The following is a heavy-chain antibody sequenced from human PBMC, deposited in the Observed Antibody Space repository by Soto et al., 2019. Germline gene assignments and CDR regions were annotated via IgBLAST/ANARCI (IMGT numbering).Heavy chain of an antibody. D-gene: IGHD5-18*01. J-gene: IGHJ6*02. V-gene: IGHV1-18*01. CDR2: ISAYNGNT. CDR1: GYTLTSYG. Sequence: ASVKVSCKASGYTLTSYGISWVRQAPGQGLEWMGWISAYNGNTNYAQKLQGRVTMTTDTSTSTAYMELRSLRSDDTAVYYCARDPGTGYSYGTDGFYYYYGMDVWGQGTTVTVSS. CDR3: ARDPGTGYSYGTDGFYYYYGMDV.